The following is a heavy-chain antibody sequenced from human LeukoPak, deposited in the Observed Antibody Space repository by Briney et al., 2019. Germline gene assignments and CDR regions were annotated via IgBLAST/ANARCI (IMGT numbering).Heavy chain of an antibody. CDR3: ARATGYSSGWYWDYYYMDV. V-gene: IGHV4-34*01. CDR2: INHSGST. D-gene: IGHD6-19*01. CDR1: GGSFSGYY. J-gene: IGHJ6*03. Sequence: PSETLSLTCAVYGGSFSGYYWSWIRQPPGKGLEWIEEINHSGSTNYNPSLKSRVTISVDASKNQFSLKLSSVTAADTAVYYCARATGYSSGWYWDYYYMDVWGKGTTVTVSS.